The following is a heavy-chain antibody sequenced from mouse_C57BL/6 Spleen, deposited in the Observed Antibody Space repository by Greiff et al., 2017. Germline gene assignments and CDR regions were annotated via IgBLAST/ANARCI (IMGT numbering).Heavy chain of an antibody. CDR1: GYTFTSYW. V-gene: IGHV1-55*01. CDR3: ARAAQATFAY. CDR2: IYPGSGST. D-gene: IGHD3-2*02. J-gene: IGHJ3*01. Sequence: QVQLQQPGAELVKPGASVKMSCKASGYTFTSYWITWVKQRPGQGLEWIGDIYPGSGSTNYNEKFTSQATLTVDTSSSTAYLQLSSLTSEDSAVDDCARAAQATFAYWGKGTLVTVSA.